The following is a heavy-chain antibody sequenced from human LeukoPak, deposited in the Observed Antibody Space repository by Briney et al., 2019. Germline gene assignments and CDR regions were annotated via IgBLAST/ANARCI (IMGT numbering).Heavy chain of an antibody. CDR3: ARDCIGCHGFDY. V-gene: IGHV1-18*01. CDR2: VSAYADDT. D-gene: IGHD2-15*01. J-gene: IGHJ4*02. CDR1: GYTFTSYG. Sequence: ASVKVSCKASGYTFTSYGISWVRQAPGQGLEWMGWVSAYADDTNYVQKFQGRVTMTTDASTSTAYMELRSLRSDDTAVYYCARDCIGCHGFDYWGQGTLVTVSS.